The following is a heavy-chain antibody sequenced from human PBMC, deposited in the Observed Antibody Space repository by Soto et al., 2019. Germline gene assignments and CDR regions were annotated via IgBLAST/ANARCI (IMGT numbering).Heavy chain of an antibody. V-gene: IGHV3-7*03. Sequence: GGSLRLSCAASGFTFSSYWMSWVRQAPGKGLEWVANIKQDGSEKYYVDSVKGRFTISRDNAKNSLYLQMNSLRAEDTAVYYCARDGSSSSRRWFDPWGQGTLVTVSS. D-gene: IGHD6-6*01. CDR3: ARDGSSSSRRWFDP. J-gene: IGHJ5*02. CDR1: GFTFSSYW. CDR2: IKQDGSEK.